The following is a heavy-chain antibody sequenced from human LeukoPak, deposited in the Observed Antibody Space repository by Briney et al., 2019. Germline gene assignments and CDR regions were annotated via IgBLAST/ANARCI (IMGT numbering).Heavy chain of an antibody. J-gene: IGHJ3*02. CDR2: ISSSGSTI. D-gene: IGHD3-22*01. Sequence: GGSLRLSCAASGFTFSDYYMSWIRQAPGKGLEWVSYISSSGSTIYYADSVKGRFTISRDNAKNSLYLQMNSLRAEDTAVYYCARDLRRKNYDSSGYGDAFDIWGQGTMVTVSS. CDR1: GFTFSDYY. V-gene: IGHV3-11*04. CDR3: ARDLRRKNYDSSGYGDAFDI.